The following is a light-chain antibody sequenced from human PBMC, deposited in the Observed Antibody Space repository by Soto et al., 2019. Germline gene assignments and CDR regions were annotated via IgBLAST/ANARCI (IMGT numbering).Light chain of an antibody. CDR2: DTS. J-gene: IGKJ5*01. Sequence: EIVLTQSPDTLSLSPVDRATLSCRTSQSVSTSLAWYQQKPGQAPRLLIYDTSNRATDIPARFSGRGSGTDFTVTIYSLEPEDFAVYYCQQRSTWPPIIFGQGTRLEIK. CDR3: QQRSTWPPII. CDR1: QSVSTS. V-gene: IGKV3-11*01.